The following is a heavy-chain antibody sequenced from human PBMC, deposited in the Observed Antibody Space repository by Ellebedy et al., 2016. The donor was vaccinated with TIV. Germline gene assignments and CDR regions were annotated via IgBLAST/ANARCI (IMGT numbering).Heavy chain of an antibody. V-gene: IGHV3-11*06. Sequence: GESLKISCATSGFTFTYTWMHWIRQAPGKGLEWISSISGDGQWKSYTDSVKGRFTISRDKANKPLCLEMDSLRAEDPAVYYCARDRGEGEVLSFCDLWGQGTLVTVS. CDR1: GFTFTYTW. D-gene: IGHD3-10*01. CDR2: ISGDGQWK. J-gene: IGHJ5*02. CDR3: ARDRGEGEVLSFCDL.